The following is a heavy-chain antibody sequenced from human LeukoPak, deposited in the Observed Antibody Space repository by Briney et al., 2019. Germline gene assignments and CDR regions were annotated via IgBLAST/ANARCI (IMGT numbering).Heavy chain of an antibody. J-gene: IGHJ4*02. CDR2: ISSSGSTI. V-gene: IGHV3-48*03. Sequence: QTGGSLRLSCAASGFTFSSYEMNWVRQAPGKGLEWVSYISSSGSTIYYADSVKGRFTISRDNAKNSLYLQMNSLRAEDTAVYYCAGSIFGVVPLFDYWGQGTLVTVSS. D-gene: IGHD3-3*01. CDR1: GFTFSSYE. CDR3: AGSIFGVVPLFDY.